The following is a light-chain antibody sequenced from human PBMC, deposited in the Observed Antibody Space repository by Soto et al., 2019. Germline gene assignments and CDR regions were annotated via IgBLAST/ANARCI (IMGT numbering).Light chain of an antibody. CDR3: CSYTTSNTFV. CDR1: SSDVGAYNY. CDR2: HVT. J-gene: IGLJ1*01. V-gene: IGLV2-14*01. Sequence: QSVLTQPASVSGSLGQSITISCSGTSSDVGAYNYVSWYQQYPGKAPKLMIYHVTDRPSGVYNRFSGSKSGNTASLTISGLQAEDEADYYCCSYTTSNTFVFGTGTKLTVL.